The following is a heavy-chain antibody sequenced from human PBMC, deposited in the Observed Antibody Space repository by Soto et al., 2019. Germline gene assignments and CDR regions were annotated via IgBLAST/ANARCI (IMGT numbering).Heavy chain of an antibody. Sequence: QVQLQESGPGLVKPSETLSLTCTVSGGSISSYYWSWIRQPPGKGLRWIGYIYYSGSTNYNPSLNSRVTISVDTSKNQFSLKLSSVTAADTAVYYCAATLLGAAAFDYWGQGTLVTVSS. CDR3: AATLLGAAAFDY. CDR1: GGSISSYY. D-gene: IGHD6-13*01. V-gene: IGHV4-59*01. J-gene: IGHJ4*02. CDR2: IYYSGST.